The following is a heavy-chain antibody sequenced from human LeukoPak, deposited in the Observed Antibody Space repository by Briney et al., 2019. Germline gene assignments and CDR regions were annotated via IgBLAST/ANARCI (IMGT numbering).Heavy chain of an antibody. D-gene: IGHD4-17*01. Sequence: EASVKVSCKAFGYTFTDHYVHWVRQAPGQGLEWMGWINPKSGDTKYVQKFQGRLTMTSDTPLRTAYMELTSLRSDDTAVYYCARGKMNGDDFDYWGQGTLVTVAS. J-gene: IGHJ4*02. CDR3: ARGKMNGDDFDY. V-gene: IGHV1-2*02. CDR2: INPKSGDT. CDR1: GYTFTDHY.